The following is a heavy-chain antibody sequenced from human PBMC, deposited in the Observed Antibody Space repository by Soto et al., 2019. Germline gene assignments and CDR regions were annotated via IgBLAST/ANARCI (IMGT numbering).Heavy chain of an antibody. J-gene: IGHJ6*02. V-gene: IGHV1-8*01. CDR2: MNPNSGNT. Sequence: QVQLVQSGAEVKKPGASVKVSCKASGYTFTSYDINWVRQATGQGLEWMGWMNPNSGNTGYAQKFRGRVTMTRNTSRSTAYMELSSLRAEDTAVYYGARERTGTTSMDVWGQGTKVTVSS. CDR3: ARERTGTTSMDV. CDR1: GYTFTSYD. D-gene: IGHD1-1*01.